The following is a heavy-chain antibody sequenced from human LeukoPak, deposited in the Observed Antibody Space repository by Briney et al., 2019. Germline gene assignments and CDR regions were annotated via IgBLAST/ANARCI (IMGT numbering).Heavy chain of an antibody. D-gene: IGHD1-26*01. CDR2: MNPNSGNT. CDR3: ARGGARSFAP. J-gene: IGHJ5*02. V-gene: IGHV1-8*01. Sequence: ASVKVSCRTSGYTFTAYEIHWVRQATGQGLEWMGWMNPNSGNTGYEQKFQGRVNMTRDTSMTTAHMELSSLRFEDTATYYCARGGARSFAPWGQGTLVTVSS. CDR1: GYTFTAYE.